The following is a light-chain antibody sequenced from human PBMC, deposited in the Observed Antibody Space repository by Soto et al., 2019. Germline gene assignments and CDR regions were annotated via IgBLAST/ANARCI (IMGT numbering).Light chain of an antibody. Sequence: MQMTQSPPSLSASVGDRVTITCQASQDISNYLNWYQQKPGNAPKLLIYAASSLQSGVPSRFSGSASGTDFTLTITSLQPEDFATYYCQQANSFPLTFGGGTKVDIK. CDR3: QQANSFPLT. J-gene: IGKJ4*01. CDR2: AAS. V-gene: IGKV1-12*01. CDR1: QDISNY.